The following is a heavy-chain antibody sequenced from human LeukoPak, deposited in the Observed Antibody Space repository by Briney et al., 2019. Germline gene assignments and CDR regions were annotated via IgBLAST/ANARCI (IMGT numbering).Heavy chain of an antibody. V-gene: IGHV3-20*04. Sequence: GGSLTLSCAASGFTFDDYGMSGLRRAPGKGLEWVSGINWNGETIYADSVKGRFTISRDNAQNSVYLQMNSLRAEDTALYFCARGGIFGVLIRFDPWGQGTLVNVSS. D-gene: IGHD3-3*01. CDR1: GFTFDDYG. CDR3: ARGGIFGVLIRFDP. J-gene: IGHJ5*02. CDR2: INWNGET.